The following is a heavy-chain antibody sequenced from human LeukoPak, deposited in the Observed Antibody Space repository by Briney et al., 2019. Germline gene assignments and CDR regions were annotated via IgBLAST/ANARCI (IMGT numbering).Heavy chain of an antibody. V-gene: IGHV1-2*02. Sequence: ASVKVSCKASGYTFTGYYMHRVRQAPGQGLEWMGWINPNSGGTNYAQKFQGRVTMTRDTSISTAYMELSRLRSDDTAVYYCARPAVRYDFWSGYSGLRDYYYGMDVWGQGTTVTVSS. CDR1: GYTFTGYY. CDR2: INPNSGGT. D-gene: IGHD3-3*01. CDR3: ARPAVRYDFWSGYSGLRDYYYGMDV. J-gene: IGHJ6*02.